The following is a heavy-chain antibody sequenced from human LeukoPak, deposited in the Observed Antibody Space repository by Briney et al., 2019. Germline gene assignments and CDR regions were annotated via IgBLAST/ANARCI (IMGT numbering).Heavy chain of an antibody. CDR3: ARVRFLVGAGHYFNY. V-gene: IGHV3-48*01. Sequence: PGGSLTLSCTVSGFIFNTFNMNWIRQAPGQGLEWISYICYSGNTKYYADPVKGRFTISRDNAKNTLYLQMNSLRAEDTAIYYCARVRFLVGAGHYFNYWGQGTLVTISS. CDR1: GFIFNTFN. J-gene: IGHJ4*02. D-gene: IGHD3-3*01. CDR2: ICYSGNTK.